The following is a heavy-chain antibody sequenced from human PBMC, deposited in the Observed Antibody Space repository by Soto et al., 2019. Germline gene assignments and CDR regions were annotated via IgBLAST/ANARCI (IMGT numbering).Heavy chain of an antibody. CDR2: IKDDGSQK. CDR3: ARDRDLHAY. J-gene: IGHJ4*01. V-gene: IGHV3-7*01. CDR1: GFDFRKFW. Sequence: PGGSLRLSCAASGFDFRKFWMNWVRHVPGKGLEWVATIKDDGSQKFYVDSVKGRFSISRDNAKNSVYLQMNSLRAGDTAVYYYARDRDLHAYWSQRSLVPVS.